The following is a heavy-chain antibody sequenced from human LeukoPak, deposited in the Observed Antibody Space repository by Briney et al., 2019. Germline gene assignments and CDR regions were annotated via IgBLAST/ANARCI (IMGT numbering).Heavy chain of an antibody. V-gene: IGHV4-31*03. CDR3: ARERTGTEAFRWFDP. J-gene: IGHJ5*02. CDR2: IYDSGST. D-gene: IGHD1/OR15-1a*01. CDR1: GGSISSGGYY. Sequence: SQTLSLTCTVSGGSISSGGYYWSWIRQHPGKGLEWIGYIYDSGSTYYNPSLKSRVTISVDTSKNQFSLKLSSVTAADTAVYYCARERTGTEAFRWFDPWGQGTLVTVSS.